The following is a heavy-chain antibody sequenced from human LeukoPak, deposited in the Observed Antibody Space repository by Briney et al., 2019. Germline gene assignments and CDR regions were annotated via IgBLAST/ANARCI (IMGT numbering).Heavy chain of an antibody. D-gene: IGHD4-17*01. CDR3: ARYHYGDHEWFDP. CDR2: INHSGST. J-gene: IGHJ5*02. CDR1: GGSFSGYY. Sequence: SETPSLTCAVYGGSFSGYYWSWIRQPPGKGLEWIGEINHSGSTNYNPSLKSRVTISVDTSKNQFSLKLSSVTAADTAVYYCARYHYGDHEWFDPWGQGTLVTVSS. V-gene: IGHV4-34*01.